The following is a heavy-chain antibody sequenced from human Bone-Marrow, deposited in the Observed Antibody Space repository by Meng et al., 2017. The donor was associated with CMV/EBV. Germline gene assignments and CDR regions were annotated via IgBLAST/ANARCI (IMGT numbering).Heavy chain of an antibody. CDR2: ISAYNGNT. J-gene: IGHJ6*02. CDR1: GYTFTSYG. CDR3: ARTRVEYSSSSSSNYYYYGMDV. V-gene: IGHV1-18*01. D-gene: IGHD6-6*01. Sequence: ASVKVSCKASGYTFTSYGISWVRQAPGQGLEWMGWISAYNGNTNYAQKLQGRVTMTTDTSTSTAYMELRSLRSDDTAVYYCARTRVEYSSSSSSNYYYYGMDVWGQGTTVTVSS.